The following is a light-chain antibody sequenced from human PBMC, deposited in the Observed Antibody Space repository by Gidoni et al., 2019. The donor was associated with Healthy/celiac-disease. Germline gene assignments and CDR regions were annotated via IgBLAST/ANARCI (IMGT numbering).Light chain of an antibody. Sequence: EIVMTHSPATLSVSPGERATLSCRASQSVSSNLAWYQQKPGQAPRLLIYGASTRATGIPARFSGSGSGTEFTLTISSLQSEDFAVYYCQQYNNWPPGDSFGQGTKLEIK. CDR1: QSVSSN. J-gene: IGKJ2*03. CDR2: GAS. CDR3: QQYNNWPPGDS. V-gene: IGKV3-15*01.